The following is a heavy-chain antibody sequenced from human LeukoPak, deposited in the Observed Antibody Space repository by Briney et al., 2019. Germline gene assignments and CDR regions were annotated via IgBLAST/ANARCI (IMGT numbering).Heavy chain of an antibody. Sequence: GGSLRLSCAASGFTFSSYAMSWVRQAPGKGLEWVSFISGSGVTTYYADSVKGRFTISRDNSKNTLYLQMNSLRAEDTAVYYCARYTSAWYARDYWGREPWSPSPQ. CDR2: ISGSGVTT. J-gene: IGHJ4*02. CDR3: ARYTSAWYARDY. CDR1: GFTFSSYA. V-gene: IGHV3-23*01. D-gene: IGHD6-19*01.